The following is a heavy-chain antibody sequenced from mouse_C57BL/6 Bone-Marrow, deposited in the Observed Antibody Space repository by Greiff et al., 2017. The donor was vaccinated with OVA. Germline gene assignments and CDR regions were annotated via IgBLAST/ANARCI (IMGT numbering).Heavy chain of an antibody. CDR1: GYTFTNYW. Sequence: QVQLQQSGAELVRPGTSVKMSCKASGYTFTNYWIGWAKQRPGHGLEWIGDIYPGGGYTNYNEKFKGKATLTADKSSSTAYMQFSSLTSEDSAIYYCALGDYDGHWYCDVWGTGTTVTVSS. CDR2: IYPGGGYT. D-gene: IGHD2-4*01. V-gene: IGHV1-63*01. J-gene: IGHJ1*03. CDR3: ALGDYDGHWYCDV.